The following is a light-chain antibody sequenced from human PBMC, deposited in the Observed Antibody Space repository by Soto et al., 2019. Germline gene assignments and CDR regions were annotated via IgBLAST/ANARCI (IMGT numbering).Light chain of an antibody. V-gene: IGKV3-20*01. J-gene: IGKJ1*01. CDR2: GAS. CDR1: QSVSSSY. Sequence: SPATLSSSAGYTSTHSYLSIQSVSSSYLAWYQQKPGQAPRLLIYGASSRATGIQDRFSGSGSGTDFTLTISRLEPEDFAVYYCQQYGSANTKRFGQVSKVDIK. CDR3: QQYGSANTKR.